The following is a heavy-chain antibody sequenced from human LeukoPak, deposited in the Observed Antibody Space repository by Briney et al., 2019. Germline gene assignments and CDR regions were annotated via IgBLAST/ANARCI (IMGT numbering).Heavy chain of an antibody. D-gene: IGHD4-17*01. CDR1: GFTFSNYA. J-gene: IGHJ4*02. V-gene: IGHV3-30-3*01. CDR2: ISYDGSSI. CDR3: ARESYGDLYFDY. Sequence: GGSLRLSCAASGFTFSNYAMHWVRQAPGKGLEWVAVISYDGSSIYYADSVEGRFTISRDNSKSTLYVQMNGLRVEDTAVYYCARESYGDLYFDYWGQGTLVTVSS.